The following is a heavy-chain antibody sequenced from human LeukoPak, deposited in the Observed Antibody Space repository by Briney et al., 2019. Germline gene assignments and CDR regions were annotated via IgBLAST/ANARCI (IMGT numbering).Heavy chain of an antibody. V-gene: IGHV3-15*01. J-gene: IGHJ6*02. CDR2: IKSKTDGGTT. CDR1: GFTFSNAW. Sequence: GGSLRLSCAASGFTFSNAWMSWVRQAPGKGLEWVGRIKSKTDGGTTDYAAPVKGRFTISRDDSKNTLYLQMNSLKTEDTAVYYCTTDPYDCSGGSCYYYGTDVWGQGTTVTVSS. CDR3: TTDPYDCSGGSCYYYGTDV. D-gene: IGHD2-15*01.